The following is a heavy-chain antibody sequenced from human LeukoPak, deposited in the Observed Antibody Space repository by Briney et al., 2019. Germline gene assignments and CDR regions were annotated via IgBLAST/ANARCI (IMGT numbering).Heavy chain of an antibody. CDR3: ARQQCNGGSCYSRAIWFDP. D-gene: IGHD2-15*01. V-gene: IGHV4-39*01. Sequence: SETLSLTCTVSGGSISSSSYYWGWIRQSPGKGLNWIGSMYYTGNTYHNPSLKSRVTISVDTSKNQFSLKLISVTAADTAVYYCARQQCNGGSCYSRAIWFDPWGQGTLVTVSS. J-gene: IGHJ5*02. CDR2: MYYTGNT. CDR1: GGSISSSSYY.